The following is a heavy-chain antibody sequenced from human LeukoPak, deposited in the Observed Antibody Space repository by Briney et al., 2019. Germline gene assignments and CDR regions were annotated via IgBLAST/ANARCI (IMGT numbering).Heavy chain of an antibody. CDR3: ARDSGTTVVTRGEWHY. J-gene: IGHJ4*02. CDR1: GYTFTSYY. V-gene: IGHV1-46*01. D-gene: IGHD4-23*01. CDR2: INPSGGST. Sequence: ASVKVSCKASGYTFTSYYMHWVRQAPGQGLEWMGIINPSGGSTSYAQKFQGRVTMTRDTSTSTVYMELSSLRSEDTAVYYCARDSGTTVVTRGEWHYWGQGTLVTVSS.